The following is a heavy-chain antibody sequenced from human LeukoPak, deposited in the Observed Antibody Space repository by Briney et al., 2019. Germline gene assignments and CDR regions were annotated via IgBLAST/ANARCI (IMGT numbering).Heavy chain of an antibody. CDR1: GFTFSSYA. V-gene: IGHV3-30*01. D-gene: IGHD3-22*01. Sequence: GRSLRLSCAASGFTFSSYAMHWVRQAPGKGLEWVAVISYDGSNKYYADSVKGRFTISRDNSKNTLYLQMNSLRAEDTAVYYCARDPRGDSSGYYPLDYWGQGTLVTVSS. CDR2: ISYDGSNK. CDR3: ARDPRGDSSGYYPLDY. J-gene: IGHJ4*02.